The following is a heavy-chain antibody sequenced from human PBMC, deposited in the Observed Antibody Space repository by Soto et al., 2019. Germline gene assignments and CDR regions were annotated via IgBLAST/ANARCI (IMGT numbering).Heavy chain of an antibody. CDR1: GFTFSSYG. V-gene: IGHV3-30*18. J-gene: IGHJ4*02. CDR3: AKVWRVAAAGIDY. Sequence: QVQLVESGEGVVQPGRSLRLSCAASGFTFSSYGMHWVRQAPGKGLEWVAVISYDGSNKYYADSVKGRFTISRDNSKNTLYLQMNSLRAEDTAVYYCAKVWRVAAAGIDYWGQGTLVTVSS. D-gene: IGHD6-13*01. CDR2: ISYDGSNK.